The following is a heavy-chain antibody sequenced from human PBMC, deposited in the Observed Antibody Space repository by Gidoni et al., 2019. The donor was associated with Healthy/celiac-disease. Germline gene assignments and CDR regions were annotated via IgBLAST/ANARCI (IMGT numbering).Heavy chain of an antibody. J-gene: IGHJ2*01. CDR2: INSDGSST. V-gene: IGHV3-74*01. D-gene: IGHD3-3*01. CDR1: GFTFSSYW. CDR3: ARDGLILEWLLPPYWYFDL. Sequence: EVQLVESGGGLVQPGGSLRLSCAASGFTFSSYWMHWVRQAPGKGLVWVSRINSDGSSTSYADSVKGRFTISRDNAKNTLYLQMNSLRAEDTAVYYCARDGLILEWLLPPYWYFDLWGRGTLVTVSS.